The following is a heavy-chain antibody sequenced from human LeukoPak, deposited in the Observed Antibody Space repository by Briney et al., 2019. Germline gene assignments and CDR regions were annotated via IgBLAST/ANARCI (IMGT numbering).Heavy chain of an antibody. CDR3: ARVYSSSWYFGY. CDR2: INPNSGGT. J-gene: IGHJ4*02. Sequence: GASVKVSCKAPGYTFTGYYMHWVRQAPGQGLEWMGWINPNSGGTNYAQKFQGRVTMTRDTSISTAYMELSRLRSDDTAVYYCARVYSSSWYFGYWGQGTLVTVSS. CDR1: GYTFTGYY. V-gene: IGHV1-2*02. D-gene: IGHD6-13*01.